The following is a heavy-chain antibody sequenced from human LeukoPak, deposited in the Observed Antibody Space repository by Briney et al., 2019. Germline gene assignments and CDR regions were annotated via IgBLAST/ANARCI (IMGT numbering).Heavy chain of an antibody. CDR2: IIPMLGTT. V-gene: IGHV1-69*13. CDR1: GGSFSTYA. J-gene: IGHJ4*02. CDR3: ARAPHIDY. Sequence: SVKVSCKASGGSFSTYAISWMRQAPGQGFEWMGGIIPMLGTTNYAERLQGRVTIIAEESTSTVYMELSSLKSDDTAVYYCARAPHIDYWGQGTLVTVSS.